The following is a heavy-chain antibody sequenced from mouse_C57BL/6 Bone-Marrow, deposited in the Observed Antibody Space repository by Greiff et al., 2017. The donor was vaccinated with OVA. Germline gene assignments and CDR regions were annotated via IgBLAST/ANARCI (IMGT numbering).Heavy chain of an antibody. Sequence: VQLQQSGPELVKPGDSVKISCKASGYSFTGYFMNWVLQSHGKSLEWIGRINPYNGDTFYNQKFKGKATLTVDKSSSTAHMELRSLTSEDSAVYYCARSRDGYFFDYWGQGTTLTVSS. D-gene: IGHD2-3*01. J-gene: IGHJ2*01. CDR2: INPYNGDT. CDR3: ARSRDGYFFDY. V-gene: IGHV1-20*01. CDR1: GYSFTGYF.